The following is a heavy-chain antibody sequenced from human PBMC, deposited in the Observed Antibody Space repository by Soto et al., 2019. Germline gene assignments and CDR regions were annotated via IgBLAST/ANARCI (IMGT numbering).Heavy chain of an antibody. J-gene: IGHJ4*02. V-gene: IGHV1-3*05. D-gene: IGHD2-21*02. CDR2: INAGNGNT. Sequence: QVQLVQSGAEEKKPGASVKVSCKASGYTFTSYAMHWVRQAPGQRLEWMGWINAGNGNTKYSQKFQGRVTITRDTSASTAYMELSSLRSEDTAVYYCARSIVVVTALDYLGQGTLGTVS. CDR1: GYTFTSYA. CDR3: ARSIVVVTALDY.